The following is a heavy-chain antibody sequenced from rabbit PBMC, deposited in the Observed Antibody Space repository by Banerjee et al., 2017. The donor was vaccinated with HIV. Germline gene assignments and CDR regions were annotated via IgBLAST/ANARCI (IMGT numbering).Heavy chain of an antibody. CDR3: ARHRYAGSSVSMFNL. Sequence: QEQLVESGGGLVQPGGSLKLSCKASGFDFSSYGVSWVRQAPGKGLEWIACIYSTSGGTWYASWAKGRFTISKTSSTTVTLQMTSLTAADTATYFCARHRYAGSSVSMFNLWGPGTLVTVS. J-gene: IGHJ4*01. CDR1: GFDFSSYG. CDR2: IYSTSGGT. V-gene: IGHV1S45*01. D-gene: IGHD8-1*01.